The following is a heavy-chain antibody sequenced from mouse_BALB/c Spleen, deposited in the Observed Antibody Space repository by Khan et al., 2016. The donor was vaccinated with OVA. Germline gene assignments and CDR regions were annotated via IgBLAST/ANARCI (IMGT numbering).Heavy chain of an antibody. D-gene: IGHD1-1*01. CDR3: ATSYSYGYYFDY. Sequence: EVELVESGGGLVQSGGSRKLSCAASGFTFTSYGMHWIRQAPEKGLEWVAYISSDSNTIYYADTVKGRFTISRDNTKNTLFLQMTSLRSGDTAMYFVATSYSYGYYFDYWGQGTTLTVSS. CDR1: GFTFTSYG. J-gene: IGHJ2*01. V-gene: IGHV5-17*02. CDR2: ISSDSNTI.